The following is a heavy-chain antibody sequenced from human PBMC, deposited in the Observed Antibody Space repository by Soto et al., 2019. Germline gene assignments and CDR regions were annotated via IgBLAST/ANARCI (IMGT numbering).Heavy chain of an antibody. CDR3: ARVSTMVRGVTDY. CDR2: IYYSGST. CDR1: GGSISSGGYY. Sequence: SETLSLTCTVSGGSISSGGYYWSWIRQHPGKGLEWIGYIYYSGSTYYNPSLKSRVTISVDTSKNQFSLKLSSVTAADTAVYYCARVSTMVRGVTDYWGQGTLVTVSS. J-gene: IGHJ4*02. D-gene: IGHD3-10*01. V-gene: IGHV4-31*03.